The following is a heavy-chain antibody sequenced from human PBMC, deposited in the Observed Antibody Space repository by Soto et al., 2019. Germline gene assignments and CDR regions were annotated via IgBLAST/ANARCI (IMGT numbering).Heavy chain of an antibody. CDR1: GGSFSGYY. CDR3: ARGYCSGGRCYTWDY. CDR2: INHSGST. V-gene: IGHV4-34*01. Sequence: KPSETLSLTCAVYGGSFSGYYWSWIRQPPGKGLEWIGEINHSGSTNYNPSLKSRVTISVDTSKNQFSLKLSPVTAADTAVYYCARGYCSGGRCYTWDYWGQGTLVTVSS. D-gene: IGHD2-15*01. J-gene: IGHJ4*02.